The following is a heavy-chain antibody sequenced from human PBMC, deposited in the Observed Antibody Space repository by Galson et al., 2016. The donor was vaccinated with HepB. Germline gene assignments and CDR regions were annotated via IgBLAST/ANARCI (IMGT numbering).Heavy chain of an antibody. J-gene: IGHJ3*02. CDR1: GFTFSDYA. CDR3: ARHVSVDYDILTGGDAFDI. D-gene: IGHD3-9*01. CDR2: IDSGSHNL. Sequence: SLRLSCAASGFTFSDYAMSWVRQAPGKGLEWVSSIDSGSHNLYYADSVKGRFTISRDNAKNSLYLQMNSLRAEDTAVYYCARHVSVDYDILTGGDAFDIWGLGTMVTVSS. V-gene: IGHV3-21*06.